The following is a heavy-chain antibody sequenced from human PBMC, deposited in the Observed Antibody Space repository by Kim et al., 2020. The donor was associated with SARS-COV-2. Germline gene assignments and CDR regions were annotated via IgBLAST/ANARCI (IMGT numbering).Heavy chain of an antibody. J-gene: IGHJ4*02. V-gene: IGHV1-3*01. CDR2: NDRI. Sequence: NDRIKYSGKFQDRNTVTRDTSASTVYMELGSLRSEDTAVYYCARNDYFDYWGQGTLVTVSS. CDR3: ARNDYFDY.